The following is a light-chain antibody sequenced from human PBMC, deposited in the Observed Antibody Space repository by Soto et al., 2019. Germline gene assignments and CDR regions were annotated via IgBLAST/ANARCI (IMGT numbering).Light chain of an antibody. CDR1: QTISSW. CDR3: QHYNSYSEA. CDR2: KAS. Sequence: DIQMTQSPATLSLCVVDIVTITCRASQTISSWLAWYQQKPGKAPKLLIYKASTLKSGVPSRFSGSGSGTEFTLTISSLQPDDFATYYCQHYNSYSEAFGQGTKVDIK. V-gene: IGKV1-5*03. J-gene: IGKJ1*01.